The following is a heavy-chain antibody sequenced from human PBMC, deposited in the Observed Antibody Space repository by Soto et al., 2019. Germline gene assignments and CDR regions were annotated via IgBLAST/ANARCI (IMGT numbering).Heavy chain of an antibody. CDR1: GYSFTSYW. CDR3: ARHLSKMVRDPKPFDY. D-gene: IGHD3-10*01. V-gene: IGHV5-10-1*01. CDR2: IDPSDSYT. Sequence: PGESLKISCKGSGYSFTSYWISWVRQMPGKGLEWMGRIDPSDSYTNYSPSFQGHVTISADKSISTAYLQWSSLKASDTAMYYCARHLSKMVRDPKPFDYWGQGTLVTVSS. J-gene: IGHJ4*02.